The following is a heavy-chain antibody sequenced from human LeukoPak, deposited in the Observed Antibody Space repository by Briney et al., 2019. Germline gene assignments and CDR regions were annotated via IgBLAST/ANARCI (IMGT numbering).Heavy chain of an antibody. CDR1: GGSISSGDYY. D-gene: IGHD6-13*01. Sequence: SQTLSLTCTVSGGSISSGDYYWSWIRQPPGKGLEWIGYIYYSGSTYYNPSLKSRVTISVDTSKNQFSLKLSSVTAADTAVYNCARVTGYSSSWYSVDYWGQGTLVTVSS. J-gene: IGHJ4*02. V-gene: IGHV4-30-4*08. CDR3: ARVTGYSSSWYSVDY. CDR2: IYYSGST.